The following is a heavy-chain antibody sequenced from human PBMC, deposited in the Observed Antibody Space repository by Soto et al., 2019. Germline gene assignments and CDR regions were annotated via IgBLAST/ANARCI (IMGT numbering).Heavy chain of an antibody. V-gene: IGHV3-9*01. Sequence: EVQLVESGGGVVQPGRSLRLSCAASGFTFHDYAMHWVRQAPGKGLEWVSGISWYSGSIGYADSVKGRFTIYRDNAKNSLYLQMNSLRAEDTALYYCAKDLSYCDYPAPFDYWGQGTLVTVSS. CDR1: GFTFHDYA. J-gene: IGHJ4*02. CDR3: AKDLSYCDYPAPFDY. D-gene: IGHD4-17*01. CDR2: ISWYSGSI.